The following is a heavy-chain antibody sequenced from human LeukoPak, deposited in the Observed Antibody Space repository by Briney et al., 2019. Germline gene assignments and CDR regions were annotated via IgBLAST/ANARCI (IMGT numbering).Heavy chain of an antibody. Sequence: PGGSLRLSCAASGFTFSNYWMSWVRQAPGKGLKWVANIKEDGSEKYYADSVKGRFTFSRDNAKNSLNLQMTSLRAEDTAVYYCAREGLWVGLDSGKTRQAYWESWGQGTMVTVSS. CDR3: AREGLWVGLDSGKTRQAYWES. CDR1: GFTFSNYW. V-gene: IGHV3-7*04. J-gene: IGHJ3*01. D-gene: IGHD2-21*01. CDR2: IKEDGSEK.